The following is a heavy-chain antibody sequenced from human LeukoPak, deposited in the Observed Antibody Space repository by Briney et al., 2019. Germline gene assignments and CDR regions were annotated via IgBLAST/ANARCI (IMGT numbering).Heavy chain of an antibody. Sequence: GGSLRLSCAASGFTVSSNYMSWVRQAPGKGLEWVSVIYSGGSTYYADSVRGRFTISRDNSKNTLYLQMNGLRAEDTAVYYCARSDYDSSGYYFRSWGQGTLVTVSS. CDR3: ARSDYDSSGYYFRS. CDR1: GFTVSSNY. D-gene: IGHD3-22*01. CDR2: IYSGGST. V-gene: IGHV3-66*01. J-gene: IGHJ5*02.